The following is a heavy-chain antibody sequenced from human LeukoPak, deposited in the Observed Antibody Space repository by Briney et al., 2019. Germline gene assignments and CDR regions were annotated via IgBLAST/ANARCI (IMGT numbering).Heavy chain of an antibody. CDR1: GYTLTELS. D-gene: IGHD3-22*01. CDR3: TTARTYYYDSGGYYSFDY. Sequence: ASVKVSCKVSGYTLTELSMHWVRQAPGKGLEWMGGFDLEDGETVYPQKFQGRVTMTEDTSTDTAYMELSSLRSEDTAVYYCTTARTYYYDSGGYYSFDYWGQETLVTVSS. J-gene: IGHJ4*02. CDR2: FDLEDGET. V-gene: IGHV1-24*01.